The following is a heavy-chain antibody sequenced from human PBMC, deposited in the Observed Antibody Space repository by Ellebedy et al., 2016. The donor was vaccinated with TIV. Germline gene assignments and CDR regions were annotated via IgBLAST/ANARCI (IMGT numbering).Heavy chain of an antibody. D-gene: IGHD1-14*01. V-gene: IGHV3-66*04. J-gene: IGHJ4*02. Sequence: GESLKISCTASGFTVSSNYMCWVRQAPGKGPEWVSVIYSGGTTNYADSVKGRFTVSRDSSKNTSYLQMNSLRAEDTAVYYCARRSDHSLQGDYWGQGTLVTVSS. CDR2: IYSGGTT. CDR3: ARRSDHSLQGDY. CDR1: GFTVSSNY.